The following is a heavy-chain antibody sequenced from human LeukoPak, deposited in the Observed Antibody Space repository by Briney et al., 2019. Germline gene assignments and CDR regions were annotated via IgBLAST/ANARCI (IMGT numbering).Heavy chain of an antibody. J-gene: IGHJ4*02. CDR1: GFTFSNAW. Sequence: GGSLRLSCAASGFTFSNAWMSWVRQAPGKGLEWVGRIKSKTDGGTTDYAAPAKGRFTISRDDSKNTLYLQMNSLKTEDTAVYYCTTEPYYYDGSGHSVWGQGTLVTVSS. V-gene: IGHV3-15*01. D-gene: IGHD3-22*01. CDR3: TTEPYYYDGSGHSV. CDR2: IKSKTDGGTT.